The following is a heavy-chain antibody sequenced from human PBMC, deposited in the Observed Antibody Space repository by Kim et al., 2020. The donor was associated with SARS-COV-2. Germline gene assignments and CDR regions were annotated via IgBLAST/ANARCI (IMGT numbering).Heavy chain of an antibody. V-gene: IGHV1-18*01. J-gene: IGHJ4*01. CDR1: GYTFNTYG. CDR2: ISVYNGNR. D-gene: IGHD3-10*01. Sequence: ASVKVSCKTSGYTFNTYGITWVRQAPGQGLEWMGWISVYNGNRDTAQKLKGRVTMTTDTSTSTAYMELRNLTSDDTAVYYCARTRQETFFYGSGSYSYWG. CDR3: ARTRQETFFYGSGSYSY.